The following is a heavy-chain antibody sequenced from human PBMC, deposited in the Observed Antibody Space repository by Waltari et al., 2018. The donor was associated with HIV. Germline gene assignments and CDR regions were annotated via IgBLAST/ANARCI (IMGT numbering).Heavy chain of an antibody. D-gene: IGHD1-26*01. Sequence: EVQLMESGGGLVQAGGSLSLSCAASGFTFTNYSMSWVRQTPGKGLEWVAYIKDDGSEKYYMGSVKGRFTISRDNAKNSMFLQMNSLRAEDTAVYYCARIGTFPHNYAIDFWGQGTTVTVSS. J-gene: IGHJ6*02. CDR1: GFTFTNYS. CDR3: ARIGTFPHNYAIDF. V-gene: IGHV3-7*01. CDR2: IKDDGSEK.